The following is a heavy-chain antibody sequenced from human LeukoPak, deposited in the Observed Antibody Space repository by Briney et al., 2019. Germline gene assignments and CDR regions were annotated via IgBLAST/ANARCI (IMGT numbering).Heavy chain of an antibody. V-gene: IGHV3-30*01. D-gene: IGHD6-19*01. CDR3: ARDRHPSSGWYGGTLGYYYYYYYMDV. J-gene: IGHJ6*03. CDR2: ISYDGSNK. CDR1: GFTFSSYA. Sequence: PGGSLRLSCAASGFTFSSYAMHWVRQAPGKGLEWVAVISYDGSNKYYADSVKGRFTISRDNSKNTLYLQMNSLRAEDTAVYYCARDRHPSSGWYGGTLGYYYYYYYMDVWGKGTTVTVSS.